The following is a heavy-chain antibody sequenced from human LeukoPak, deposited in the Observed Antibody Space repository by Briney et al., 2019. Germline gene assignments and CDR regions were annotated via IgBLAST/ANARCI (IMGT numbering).Heavy chain of an antibody. CDR1: GGSISSSSYY. D-gene: IGHD3-9*01. J-gene: IGHJ4*02. CDR2: IYYSGRT. Sequence: SETLSLTCTLSGGSISSSSYYWGWIRRPPGKRLEWIGSIYYSGRTYYNPSLKRRVTISVDTSKNQFSLKLSSVTAADTAVYYCARRLARPGYLDYWGQGTLVTLSS. CDR3: ARRLARPGYLDY. V-gene: IGHV4-39*01.